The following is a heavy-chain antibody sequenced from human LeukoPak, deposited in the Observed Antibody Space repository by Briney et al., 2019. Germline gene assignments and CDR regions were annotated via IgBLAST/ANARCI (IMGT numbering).Heavy chain of an antibody. D-gene: IGHD5-24*01. V-gene: IGHV4-59*01. Sequence: PSETLSLTCTVSGGSINTYYWTWIRQPPGKGLEWIGYVSYSGNTNYHPSLKSRVSISVDPSKNQFSLRLSSVTAADTAVYYCARHNKVEPTFDYWGQGTLVTVSS. CDR2: VSYSGNT. J-gene: IGHJ4*02. CDR3: ARHNKVEPTFDY. CDR1: GGSINTYY.